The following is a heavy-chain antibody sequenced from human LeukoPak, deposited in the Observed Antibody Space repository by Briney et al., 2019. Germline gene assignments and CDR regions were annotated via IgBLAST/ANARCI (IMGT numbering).Heavy chain of an antibody. CDR1: GGSFSGYY. Sequence: SETLSLTCAAYGGSFSGYYWSWIRQPPGKGLEWIGEINHSGSTNYNPSLKSRVTISVDTSKNQFSLKLSSVTAADTAVYYCARPNWAHYGSGSYLLWGQGTLVTVSS. V-gene: IGHV4-34*01. CDR3: ARPNWAHYGSGSYLL. D-gene: IGHD3-10*01. CDR2: INHSGST. J-gene: IGHJ4*02.